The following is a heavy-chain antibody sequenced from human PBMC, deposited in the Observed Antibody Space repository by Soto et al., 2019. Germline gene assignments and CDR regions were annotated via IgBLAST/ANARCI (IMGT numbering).Heavy chain of an antibody. V-gene: IGHV3-21*01. CDR2: ISSSSSYI. CDR3: ARDLNTVTTAYFHH. Sequence: PGGSLRLSCAASGFTFNTYSMNWVRQAPGKGLEWVSSISSSSSYIYYADSVKGRFTISRDNAKNSLYLQMNSLRAEDTAVYYCARDLNTVTTAYFHHWGQGTLVTVSS. CDR1: GFTFNTYS. J-gene: IGHJ1*01. D-gene: IGHD4-17*01.